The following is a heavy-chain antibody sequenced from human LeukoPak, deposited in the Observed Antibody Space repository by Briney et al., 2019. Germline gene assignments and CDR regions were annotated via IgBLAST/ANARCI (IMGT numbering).Heavy chain of an antibody. CDR2: IYYSGST. V-gene: IGHV4-39*07. D-gene: IGHD6-13*01. J-gene: IGHJ4*02. Sequence: SETLSLTCTVSGGSISSSSYYWGWNRQPPGKGLEWIGGIYYSGSTYYNPSLKSRVTISVDTSKNQFSLKLSSVTAADTAVYYCARDQGVAAAGPVSRYFDYWGQGTLVTVSS. CDR3: ARDQGVAAAGPVSRYFDY. CDR1: GGSISSSSYY.